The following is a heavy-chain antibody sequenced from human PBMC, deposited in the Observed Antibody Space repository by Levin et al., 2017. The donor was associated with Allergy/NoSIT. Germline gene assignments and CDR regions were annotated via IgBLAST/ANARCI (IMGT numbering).Heavy chain of an antibody. V-gene: IGHV3-23*01. CDR3: AKVIWYRSGFLFDY. Sequence: GGSLRLSCTASGFTFSTNAMSWVRQAPGKGLEWVSGISGSGASTNFADSVKGRFTISRDNSKSTLFLQMNSLRAEDTAVYYCAKVIWYRSGFLFDYWGQGTLVTVSS. D-gene: IGHD6-13*01. CDR1: GFTFSTNA. CDR2: ISGSGAST. J-gene: IGHJ4*02.